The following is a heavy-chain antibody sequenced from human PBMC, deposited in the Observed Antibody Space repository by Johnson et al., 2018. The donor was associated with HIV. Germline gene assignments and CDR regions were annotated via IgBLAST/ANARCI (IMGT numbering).Heavy chain of an antibody. Sequence: VQLVESGGGLVQRGESLRLSCAASGFTFSSYAMSWVRQAPGKGLEWVSVIYSGGSTYYADSVKGRYTISRDNSKNTLYLQMNSLRAEDTAVYYCAKWSSSWTDAFDIWGQGTMVTVSS. V-gene: IGHV3-23*03. CDR1: GFTFSSYA. J-gene: IGHJ3*02. D-gene: IGHD6-13*01. CDR2: IYSGGST. CDR3: AKWSSSWTDAFDI.